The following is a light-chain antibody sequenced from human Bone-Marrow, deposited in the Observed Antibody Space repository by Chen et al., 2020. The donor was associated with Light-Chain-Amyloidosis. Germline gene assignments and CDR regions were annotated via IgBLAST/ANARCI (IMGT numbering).Light chain of an antibody. V-gene: IGLV2-23*01. CDR2: EDT. J-gene: IGLJ2*01. Sequence: QSALTQPASVSGSPGQSITNSCTGTSRDVGSSKFVSWYQQHPGKAPKLMIYEDTKRPSGVSNRLYGSKSGNTASLTISGLQAEDEADYYCCSYAGSGTLVFGGGTKLTVL. CDR3: CSYAGSGTLV. CDR1: SRDVGSSKF.